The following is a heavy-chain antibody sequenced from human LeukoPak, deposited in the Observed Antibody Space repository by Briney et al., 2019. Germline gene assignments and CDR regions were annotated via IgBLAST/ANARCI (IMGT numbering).Heavy chain of an antibody. CDR1: GFTFSSYG. J-gene: IGHJ3*02. CDR2: IRYDGSNK. CDR3: ARDQSGSPVSWDDAFDI. V-gene: IGHV3-30*02. Sequence: PGGSLRLSCAASGFTFSSYGMHWVRQAPGKGLEWVAFIRYDGSNKYYADSVKGRFTISRDNSKNTLYLQMNSLRAEDTAVYYCARDQSGSPVSWDDAFDIWGQGTMVTVSS. D-gene: IGHD1-26*01.